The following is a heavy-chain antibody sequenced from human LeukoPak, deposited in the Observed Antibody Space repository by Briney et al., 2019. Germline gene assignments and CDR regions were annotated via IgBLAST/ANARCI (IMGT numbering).Heavy chain of an antibody. CDR2: MNPNRCNT. V-gene: IGHV1-8*01. J-gene: IGHJ5*02. CDR3: ARARGSIAARRGNWFDP. D-gene: IGHD6-6*01. Sequence: ASVKVSCQASGYTFTSYDINWVQQATAQRLEWIGWMNPNRCNTDYAQKFQGRVTMTRNTSISTPVLELSRLRSEDTAVYVCARARGSIAARRGNWFDPWGQGTLVTVSS. CDR1: GYTFTSYD.